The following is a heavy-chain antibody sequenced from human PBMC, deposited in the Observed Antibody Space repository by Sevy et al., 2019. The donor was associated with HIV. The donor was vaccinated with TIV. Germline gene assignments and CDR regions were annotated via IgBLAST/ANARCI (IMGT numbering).Heavy chain of an antibody. CDR3: AKDPRHSHRITTFGGVDYFEY. J-gene: IGHJ4*02. V-gene: IGHV3-30*02. CDR2: IRYDESQQ. D-gene: IGHD3-3*01. Sequence: GGSLRLSCAASGFTFSTYGMHWVRQAPGKGLEWVAFIRYDESQQYCADSVKGRCTISRDNSKSTLFLRLSSLSDEDTAVYYCAKDPRHSHRITTFGGVDYFEYWGQGTLVTVSS. CDR1: GFTFSTYG.